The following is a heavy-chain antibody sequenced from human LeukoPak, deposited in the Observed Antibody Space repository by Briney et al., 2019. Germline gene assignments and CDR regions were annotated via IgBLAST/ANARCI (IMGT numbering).Heavy chain of an antibody. D-gene: IGHD3-22*01. J-gene: IGHJ4*02. V-gene: IGHV3-30-3*01. CDR2: ISYDGSKI. CDR1: GFTFSSYP. Sequence: GGSLRLSCAASGFTFSSYPLHWVRQAPGKGLEWVTLISYDGSKIYYADSVKGRFTISRDNSKNTLYLQMNSLRAEDTAVYYCAKDSRYDSSGKLDYWGQGTLVAVSS. CDR3: AKDSRYDSSGKLDY.